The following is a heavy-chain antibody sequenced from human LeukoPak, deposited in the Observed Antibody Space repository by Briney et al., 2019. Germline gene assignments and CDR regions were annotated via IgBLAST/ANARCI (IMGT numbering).Heavy chain of an antibody. CDR1: GFTFSDYY. Sequence: GGSLRLSCAASGFTFSDYYMSWIRQAPGKGLEWVSYISSSGSTIYYADSVKGRFTISRDNAKNSLYLQMNSLRAEDTAVYYCARGIRGYSGYDFPYYYYMDVWGKGTTVTVSS. D-gene: IGHD5-12*01. V-gene: IGHV3-11*04. CDR2: ISSSGSTI. CDR3: ARGIRGYSGYDFPYYYYMDV. J-gene: IGHJ6*03.